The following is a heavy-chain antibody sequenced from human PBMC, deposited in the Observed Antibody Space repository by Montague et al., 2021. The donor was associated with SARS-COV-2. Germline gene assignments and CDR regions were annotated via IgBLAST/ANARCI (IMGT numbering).Heavy chain of an antibody. J-gene: IGHJ3*02. D-gene: IGHD3-22*01. V-gene: IGHV4-39*07. CDR1: GGSISSSSSY. Sequence: SETRSLTCTVSGGSISSSSSYWGWIRQPPGMGLEWIGSIYYSGSTYYNPSLKSRITISVDTSKNQFSLRLTSVTAADSAVYYCARDSGYYDSSGYSYDAFDIWAKGQRSPSLQ. CDR3: ARDSGYYDSSGYSYDAFDI. CDR2: IYYSGST.